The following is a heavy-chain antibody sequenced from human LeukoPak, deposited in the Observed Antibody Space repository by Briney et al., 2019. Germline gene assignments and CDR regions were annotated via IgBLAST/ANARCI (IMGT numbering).Heavy chain of an antibody. D-gene: IGHD4/OR15-4a*01. Sequence: KNGESLKISCKGSGYRFTDYWIGWVRQMPGKGLEWMGIIFPDDFDVKYSPSFQGQVIISVDKSIDTAYLQWSSLQASDTAIYYCARHGLAACRARRCFTSFHYYGMDVRGQGTTVIVSS. CDR1: GYRFTDYW. J-gene: IGHJ6*02. CDR3: ARHGLAACRARRCFTSFHYYGMDV. V-gene: IGHV5-51*01. CDR2: IFPDDFDV.